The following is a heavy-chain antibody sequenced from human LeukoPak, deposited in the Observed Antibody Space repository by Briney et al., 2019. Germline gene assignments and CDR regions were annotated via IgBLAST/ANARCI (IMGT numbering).Heavy chain of an antibody. CDR3: ARWHDFWRETYFDY. J-gene: IGHJ4*02. CDR1: GYTFTSYG. Sequence: ASVKVSCKASGYTFTSYGISWVRQAPGQGLEWMGWISAYNGNTNYAQKLQGRVTMTTDTSTSTAHMELRSLRPDDTAVYYCARWHDFWRETYFDYWGQGTLVTVSS. CDR2: ISAYNGNT. D-gene: IGHD3-3*01. V-gene: IGHV1-18*01.